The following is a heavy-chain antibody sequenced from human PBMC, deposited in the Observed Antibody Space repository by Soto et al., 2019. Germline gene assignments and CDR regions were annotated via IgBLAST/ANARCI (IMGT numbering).Heavy chain of an antibody. J-gene: IGHJ5*02. V-gene: IGHV1-18*01. D-gene: IGHD6-19*01. CDR2: IVTYNGNT. CDR3: ARGPQSTGWRGKWFDP. CDR1: GYTFSNFG. Sequence: QVQLVQSGGELKKPRDSLKVSCKASGYTFSNFGVSWVRQAPGQGLEWMGWIVTYNGNTNSAQKFQDRLTMTTDTSTTTAYMELRSLTYDDTAVYYCARGPQSTGWRGKWFDPWGQGTLVTVSS.